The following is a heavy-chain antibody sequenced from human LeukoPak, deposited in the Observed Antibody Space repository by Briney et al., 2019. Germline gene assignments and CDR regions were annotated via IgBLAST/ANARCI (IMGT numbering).Heavy chain of an antibody. CDR1: GGFISSYY. V-gene: IGHV4-4*07. D-gene: IGHD6-13*01. Sequence: SETLSLTCNVSGGFISSYYLSWIRQPAGKGLEWIGRIYTSGSTYYNPSLKSRVTMSVDTSKNQFSLQLSSVTAADTAAYYCAREQGSQQYGDSWSFDYWGHGTLVTVSS. CDR2: IYTSGST. J-gene: IGHJ4*01. CDR3: AREQGSQQYGDSWSFDY.